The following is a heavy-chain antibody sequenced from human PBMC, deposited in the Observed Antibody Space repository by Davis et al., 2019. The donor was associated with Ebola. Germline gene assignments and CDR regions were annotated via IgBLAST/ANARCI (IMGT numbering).Heavy chain of an antibody. D-gene: IGHD5-24*01. CDR3: EAEMATNGVHYFDY. CDR2: ISGSGGST. V-gene: IGHV3-23*01. J-gene: IGHJ4*02. Sequence: PGGSLRLSCAASGFTFSSYAMSWVRQAPGKGLEWVSAISGSGGSTYYADSVKGRFTISRDNSKNTLYLQMSSLRAEDTAVYYCEAEMATNGVHYFDYWGQGTLVTVSS. CDR1: GFTFSSYA.